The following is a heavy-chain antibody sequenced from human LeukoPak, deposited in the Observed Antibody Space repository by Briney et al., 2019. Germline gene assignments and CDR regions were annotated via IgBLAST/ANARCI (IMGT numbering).Heavy chain of an antibody. D-gene: IGHD3-10*01. Sequence: SGTLCLTCAVSGYSLSSGYYWGWIRPPPGKGLEGIGIIYHSGTTYNTPSLKSRVTTSVDTSKNQFSLKLSPVTAADTAVHCYARVREPSMARGVIINDFDYWGQGTLVTVSS. V-gene: IGHV4-38-2*01. CDR2: IYHSGTT. CDR1: GYSLSSGYY. CDR3: ARVREPSMARGVIINDFDY. J-gene: IGHJ4*02.